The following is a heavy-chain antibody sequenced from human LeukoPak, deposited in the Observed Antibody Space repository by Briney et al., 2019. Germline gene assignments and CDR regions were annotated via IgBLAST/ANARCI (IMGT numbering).Heavy chain of an antibody. V-gene: IGHV3-30*04. D-gene: IGHD3-9*01. Sequence: QPGRSLRLSCAASGFTFSSYAMHWVRQAPGKGLEWVAVISYDGSNKYYADSEKGRFTISRDNSKNTLYLQMNSLRAEDTAVYYCARGTDILTGYYSVSYFDYWGQGTLVTVSS. CDR2: ISYDGSNK. CDR1: GFTFSSYA. J-gene: IGHJ4*02. CDR3: ARGTDILTGYYSVSYFDY.